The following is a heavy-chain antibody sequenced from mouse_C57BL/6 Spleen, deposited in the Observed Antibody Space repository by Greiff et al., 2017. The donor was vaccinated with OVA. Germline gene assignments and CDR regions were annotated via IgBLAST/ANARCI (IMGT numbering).Heavy chain of an antibody. Sequence: QVQLQQPGTELVKPGASVKLSCKASGYTFTSYWMHWVKQRPGQGLEWIGNINPSNGGTNYNEKFKSKATLTVDKSSSTAYMQLSSLTSEDSAVYDCARGFTTVVDWYFDVWGTGTTVTVSS. CDR3: ARGFTTVVDWYFDV. V-gene: IGHV1-53*01. CDR1: GYTFTSYW. CDR2: INPSNGGT. J-gene: IGHJ1*03. D-gene: IGHD1-1*01.